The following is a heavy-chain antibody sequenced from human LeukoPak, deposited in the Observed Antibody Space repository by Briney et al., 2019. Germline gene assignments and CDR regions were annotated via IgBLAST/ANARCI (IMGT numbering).Heavy chain of an antibody. CDR3: ARGDSRPYGMDV. CDR1: GFTVSSNY. D-gene: IGHD6-13*01. Sequence: PGGSLRLSCAASGFTVSSNYMSWVRQAPGKGPEWVSVIYSGGSTYYADSVKGRFTISRDNSKNTLYLQMNSLRAEDTAVYYCARGDSRPYGMDVWGQGTTVTVSS. J-gene: IGHJ6*02. V-gene: IGHV3-53*01. CDR2: IYSGGST.